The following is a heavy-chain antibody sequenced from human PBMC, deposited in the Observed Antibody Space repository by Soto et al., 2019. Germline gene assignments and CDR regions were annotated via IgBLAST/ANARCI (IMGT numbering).Heavy chain of an antibody. CDR3: ARISEGVVVSAWTSYFDY. D-gene: IGHD2-21*02. V-gene: IGHV2-5*02. CDR1: GFSLTTSGVG. Sequence: QITLKESGPALVKPTQPLTLTCTFSGFSLTTSGVGVGWIRQPPGKALEWLTVIYWDDDKRYSPSLQNRLTITKATSKNKVVLTMTSMDPVDTATYYCARISEGVVVSAWTSYFDYWGQGALVTVSS. J-gene: IGHJ4*02. CDR2: IYWDDDK.